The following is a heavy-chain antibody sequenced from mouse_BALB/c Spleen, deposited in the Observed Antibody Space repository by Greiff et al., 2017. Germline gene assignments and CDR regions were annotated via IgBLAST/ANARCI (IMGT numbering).Heavy chain of an antibody. Sequence: EVQLQESGPGLVKPSQSLSLTCTVTGYSITSDYAWNWIRQFPGNKLEWMGYISYSGSTSYNPSLKSRISITRDTSKNQFFLQLNSVTTEDTATYYCARLGYDGYPWFAYWGQGTLVTVSA. CDR3: ARLGYDGYPWFAY. V-gene: IGHV3-2*02. J-gene: IGHJ3*01. CDR2: ISYSGST. D-gene: IGHD2-3*01. CDR1: GYSITSDYA.